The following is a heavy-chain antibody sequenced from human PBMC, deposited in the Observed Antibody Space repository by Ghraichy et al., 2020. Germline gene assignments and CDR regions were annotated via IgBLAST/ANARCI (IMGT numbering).Heavy chain of an antibody. CDR2: INSDGSST. J-gene: IGHJ6*02. V-gene: IGHV3-74*01. Sequence: GGSLRLSCAASGFTFSSYWMHWVRQAPGKGLVWVSHINSDGSSTSYADSGKGRFTISKDNAKNTLYLQMNSLRAEETAVYYCARDHYEFWSSYGYGMDVWGPGTTVTVSS. D-gene: IGHD3-3*01. CDR1: GFTFSSYW. CDR3: ARDHYEFWSSYGYGMDV.